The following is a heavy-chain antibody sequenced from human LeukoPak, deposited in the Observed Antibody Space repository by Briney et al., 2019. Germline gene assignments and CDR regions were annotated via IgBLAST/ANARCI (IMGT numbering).Heavy chain of an antibody. CDR3: ARDGHYDILTGYFQD. V-gene: IGHV3-48*04. J-gene: IGHJ1*01. D-gene: IGHD3-9*01. Sequence: QPGGSLRLSCAASGFTFSSYSMNWVRQAPGKGLEWVSYITNSGTTIYYADSVKGRFTISRDNAKNSLYLQMNSLRAEDTAVYYCARDGHYDILTGYFQDWGQGTLVTVSS. CDR2: ITNSGTTI. CDR1: GFTFSSYS.